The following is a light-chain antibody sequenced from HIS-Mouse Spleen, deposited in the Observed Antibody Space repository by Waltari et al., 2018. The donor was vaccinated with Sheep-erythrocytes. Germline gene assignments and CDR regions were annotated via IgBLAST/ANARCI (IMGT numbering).Light chain of an antibody. CDR3: QSADSSGTWV. V-gene: IGLV3-25*03. J-gene: IGLJ3*02. CDR1: ALPKQY. Sequence: SYELTQPPSVSVSPGQTARITCSGDALPKQYAYWYQQKPGQAPVLGIYNDSERPSGIPERFSGSSSGTTVTLTISGVQAEDEADYYCQSADSSGTWVFGGGTKLTVL. CDR2: NDS.